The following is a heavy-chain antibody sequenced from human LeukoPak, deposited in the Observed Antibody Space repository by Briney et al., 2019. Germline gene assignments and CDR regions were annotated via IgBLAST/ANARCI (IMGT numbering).Heavy chain of an antibody. V-gene: IGHV3-48*02. J-gene: IGHJ6*03. CDR1: GFTFSSYS. CDR2: ISSSSSTI. D-gene: IGHD2-15*01. Sequence: GGSLRLSCAASGFTFSSYSMNWVRQAPGKGLEWVSYISSSSSTIYYAASVKGRFTISRDNAKNSLYLQMNSLRDEDTAVYYCARLPYCSGGSCYSDYYYYMDVWGKGTTVTVSS. CDR3: ARLPYCSGGSCYSDYYYYMDV.